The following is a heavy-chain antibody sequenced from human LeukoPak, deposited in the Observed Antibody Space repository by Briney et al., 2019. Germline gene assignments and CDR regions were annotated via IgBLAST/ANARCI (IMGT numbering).Heavy chain of an antibody. Sequence: GGSLRLSCAASGFTVSSNYMSWVRQAPGKGLDWVAVISNDGSKKYYADSVKGRFTISRDNSKNTLSLQVSSLRAEDTAVYYCAKDRYSYAFEYSDSWGQGTLVTVSS. CDR1: GFTVSSNY. CDR3: AKDRYSYAFEYSDS. J-gene: IGHJ4*02. CDR2: ISNDGSKK. D-gene: IGHD5-18*01. V-gene: IGHV3-30*18.